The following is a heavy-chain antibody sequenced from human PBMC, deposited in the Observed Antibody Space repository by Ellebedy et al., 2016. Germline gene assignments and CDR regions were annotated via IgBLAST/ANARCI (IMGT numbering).Heavy chain of an antibody. CDR3: ARGLNSAVDS. D-gene: IGHD3-10*01. J-gene: IGHJ4*02. CDR1: GFTFSTYW. CDR2: IKQDGSEK. Sequence: GESLKISXVASGFTFSTYWMGWVRQAPGKGLEWEANIKQDGSEKYYVDSVKGRFTISRDNAKNSLYLQMNSLRAEDTAVYYCARGLNSAVDSWGQGTLVTVSS. V-gene: IGHV3-7*01.